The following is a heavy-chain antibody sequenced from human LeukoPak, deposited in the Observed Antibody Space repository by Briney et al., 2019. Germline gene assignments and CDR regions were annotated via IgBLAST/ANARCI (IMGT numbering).Heavy chain of an antibody. Sequence: SETLSLTRTVSGGSISSYYWSWIRQPAGKGLEWIGRIYTSGSTNYNPSLKSRVTMSVDTSKNQFSLKLSSVTAADTAVYYCARGGSTSYYYYYMDVWGKGTTVTVS. CDR3: ARGGSTSYYYYYMDV. CDR2: IYTSGST. V-gene: IGHV4-4*07. CDR1: GGSISSYY. J-gene: IGHJ6*03. D-gene: IGHD2-2*01.